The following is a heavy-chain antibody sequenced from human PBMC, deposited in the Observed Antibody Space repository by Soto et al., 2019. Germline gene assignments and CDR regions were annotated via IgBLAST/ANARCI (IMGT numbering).Heavy chain of an antibody. J-gene: IGHJ3*02. Sequence: QVQLVQSGAEVKKPGSSVKVSCKASGGTFSSYAISWVRQAPGQGLEWMGGIIPIFGTANYAQKFQGRVTMTADESTSTAYMELSSLRSEDTAVYYCARDPAAYGSGSYHDAFDIWGQGTMVTVSS. V-gene: IGHV1-69*01. D-gene: IGHD3-10*01. CDR1: GGTFSSYA. CDR3: ARDPAAYGSGSYHDAFDI. CDR2: IIPIFGTA.